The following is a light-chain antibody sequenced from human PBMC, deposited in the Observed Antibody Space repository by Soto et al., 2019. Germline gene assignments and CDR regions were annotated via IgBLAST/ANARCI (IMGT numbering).Light chain of an antibody. Sequence: DIQMTQSPSTLSASVGDRVTITCRASQSISSSLAWYQQKPGKAPKLRIYKASSLESGVPSRFSGSESGTEFTLTISSVQTDDFATYYCQQYNNYWTFGQGTKVELK. CDR1: QSISSS. CDR3: QQYNNYWT. J-gene: IGKJ1*01. CDR2: KAS. V-gene: IGKV1-5*03.